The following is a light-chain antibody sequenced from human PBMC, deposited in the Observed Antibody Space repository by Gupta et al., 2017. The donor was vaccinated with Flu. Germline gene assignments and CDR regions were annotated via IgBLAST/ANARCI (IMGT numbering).Light chain of an antibody. CDR3: QSYDSSGGLYV. CDR1: SSNIGPDHD. Sequence: QSVLTQPPSVSGAPGPRVTISCSGTSSNIGPDHDFHWYQQLPGKPPKVLIFGSTYRPSGVPDRFSASKSGTSASVAITGLQAEDEADYYCQSYDSSGGLYVFGTGTKVTVL. CDR2: GST. J-gene: IGLJ1*01. V-gene: IGLV1-40*01.